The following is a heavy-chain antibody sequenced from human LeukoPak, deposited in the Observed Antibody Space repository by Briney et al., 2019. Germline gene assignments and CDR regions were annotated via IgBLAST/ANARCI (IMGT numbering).Heavy chain of an antibody. CDR1: GGSISNYY. Sequence: SETLSLTCTVSGGSISNYYWSWIRQPPGKGLEWIGYIYYSGSTSYNPFLRSRVTMSVDTSKKFFSLHMTSVTAADTAVYYCATGGLRYCSSTSCLGYWGQGTLVTVTS. D-gene: IGHD2-2*01. CDR2: IYYSGST. J-gene: IGHJ4*02. CDR3: ATGGLRYCSSTSCLGY. V-gene: IGHV4-59*01.